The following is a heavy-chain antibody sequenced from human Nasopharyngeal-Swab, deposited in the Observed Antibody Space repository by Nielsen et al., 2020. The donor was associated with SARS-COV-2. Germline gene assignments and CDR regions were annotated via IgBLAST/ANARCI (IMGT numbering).Heavy chain of an antibody. CDR1: GFTFSNAW. CDR3: TTEIVGAAIFDY. Sequence: GGSLRLSCAASGFTFSNAWMNWVRQAPGKGLEWVGRIKSKTDGGTTDYAAPAKGRFTISRDDSKNTLYLQMNSLKTEDTAVYYCTTEIVGAAIFDYWGQGTLVTVSS. CDR2: IKSKTDGGTT. J-gene: IGHJ4*02. D-gene: IGHD1-26*01. V-gene: IGHV3-15*07.